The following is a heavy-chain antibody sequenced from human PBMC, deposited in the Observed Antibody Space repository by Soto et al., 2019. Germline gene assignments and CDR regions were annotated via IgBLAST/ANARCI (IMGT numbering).Heavy chain of an antibody. V-gene: IGHV1-18*04. CDR2: ISAYNGNT. Sequence: ASVKVSCKASGYTFTSYGISWVRQAPGQGLEWMGWISAYNGNTNYAQKLRGRVTMTTDTSTSTAYMELRSLRSDDTAVYYCARVVVVPAATAGYNWFDPWGQGTLVTVSS. D-gene: IGHD2-2*01. CDR1: GYTFTSYG. CDR3: ARVVVVPAATAGYNWFDP. J-gene: IGHJ5*02.